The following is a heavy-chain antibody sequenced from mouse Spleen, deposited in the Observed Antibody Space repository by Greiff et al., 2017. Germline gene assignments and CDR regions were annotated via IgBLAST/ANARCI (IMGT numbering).Heavy chain of an antibody. Sequence: LMKPGASVKLSCKATGYTFTGYWIEWVKQRPGQGLEWIGEIDPSDSYTNYNQKFKGKATLTVDKSSSTAYMQLSSLTSEDSAVYYCARGKGSYFDYWGQGTTLTVSS. J-gene: IGHJ2*01. D-gene: IGHD3-2*02. CDR2: IDPSDSYT. CDR1: GYTFTGYW. CDR3: ARGKGSYFDY. V-gene: IGHV1-69*02.